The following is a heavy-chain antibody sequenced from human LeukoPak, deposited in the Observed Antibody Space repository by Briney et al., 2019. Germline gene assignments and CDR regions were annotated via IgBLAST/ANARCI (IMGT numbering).Heavy chain of an antibody. J-gene: IGHJ5*02. D-gene: IGHD2-15*01. CDR1: GGSVSSGSYY. CDR3: ARFHCSGGSCRGGWFGP. CDR2: IYYSGST. V-gene: IGHV4-61*01. Sequence: SETLSLTCTVSGGSVSSGSYYWSWIRQPPGKGLEWIGYIYYSGSTNYNPSLKSRVTISVDTSKNQFSLKLSSVTAADTAVYYCARFHCSGGSCRGGWFGPWGQGTLVTVSS.